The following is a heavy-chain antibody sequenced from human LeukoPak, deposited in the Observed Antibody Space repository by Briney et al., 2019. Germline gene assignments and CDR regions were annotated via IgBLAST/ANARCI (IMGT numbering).Heavy chain of an antibody. D-gene: IGHD6-6*01. CDR3: AREYSSSSGRRAFDI. CDR1: GGSISSYY. V-gene: IGHV4-59*08. Sequence: SETLSLTCTVSGGSISSYYWNWIRQPPGKGLEWIRYIYYSGSTNYNPSLKSRVTILVDTSKNQFSLRLSSVTAADTAVYYCAREYSSSSGRRAFDIWGQGTMVTVSS. J-gene: IGHJ3*02. CDR2: IYYSGST.